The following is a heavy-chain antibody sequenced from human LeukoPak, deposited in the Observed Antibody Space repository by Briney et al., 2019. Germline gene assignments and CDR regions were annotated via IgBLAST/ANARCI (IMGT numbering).Heavy chain of an antibody. CDR1: GGSFSAYY. V-gene: IGHV4-34*01. CDR2: INHSGST. D-gene: IGHD5-18*01. CDR3: ARGGSNTAMGYRYARSLTIDY. J-gene: IGHJ4*02. Sequence: SETLSLTCAVYGGSFSAYYWSWIRQPPGKGLEWIGEINHSGSTNYNPSLKSRVTISVDTSKSQFSLKLSSVTAADTAVYYCARGGSNTAMGYRYARSLTIDYWGQGTLVTVSS.